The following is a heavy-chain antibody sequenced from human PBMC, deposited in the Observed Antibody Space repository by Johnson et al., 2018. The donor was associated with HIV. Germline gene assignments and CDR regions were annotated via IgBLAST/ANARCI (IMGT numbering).Heavy chain of an antibody. D-gene: IGHD6-19*01. CDR1: GFTFNSYP. Sequence: QVQLVESGGGVVQPGRSLRLSCAASGFTFNSYPMHWVRQAPGKGLEWVAVISYDGSNKYYADSVKGRFTISRDNSKNTLYLQMNSLRAEDTAVYYCARPSSGWYFDAFDIWGQGTKVTVSS. CDR3: ARPSSGWYFDAFDI. CDR2: ISYDGSNK. J-gene: IGHJ3*02. V-gene: IGHV3-30*04.